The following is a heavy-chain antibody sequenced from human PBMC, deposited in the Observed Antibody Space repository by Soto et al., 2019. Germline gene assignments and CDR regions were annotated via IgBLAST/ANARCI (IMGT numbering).Heavy chain of an antibody. V-gene: IGHV3-23*01. CDR2: ISGTGGT. CDR3: AKDRRGAYCSGGICYSPDY. CDR1: GFTFSSHV. D-gene: IGHD2-15*01. J-gene: IGHJ4*02. Sequence: EVQLWESGGGLVQPGGSLRLSCAVSGFTFSSHVMSWVRQAPGKGLEWVSAISGTGGTYYADSVKGRFTISRDSSKNALYLQMNNLRDEDPAVYYCAKDRRGAYCSGGICYSPDYWGQGTLVIVSS.